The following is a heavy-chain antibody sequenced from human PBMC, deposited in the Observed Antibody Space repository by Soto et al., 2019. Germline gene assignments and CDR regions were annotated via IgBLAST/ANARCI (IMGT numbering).Heavy chain of an antibody. CDR2: IYWDDDK. CDR1: GFSLSTSGVG. J-gene: IGHJ3*02. CDR3: AHSFRHYDFWSGYSPGGLSAFDI. D-gene: IGHD3-3*01. Sequence: SGPTLVNPTPTLTLTCTFSGFSLSTSGVGVGWIRQPPGKALEWLALIYWDDDKRYSPSLKSRLTITKDTSKNQVVLTMINMDPVDTATYYCAHSFRHYDFWSGYSPGGLSAFDIWGQGTMVTVSS. V-gene: IGHV2-5*02.